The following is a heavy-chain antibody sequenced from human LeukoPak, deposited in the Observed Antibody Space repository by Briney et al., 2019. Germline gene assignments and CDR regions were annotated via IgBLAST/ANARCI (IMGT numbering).Heavy chain of an antibody. CDR2: IYSDGST. Sequence: PGGSLRLSCAASGFTVSNNYLTWVRQAPGKGLEWVSLIYSDGSTSYADSVKGRFTISRDNSKNTLYLQMNSLRVEDTAVYYCARDPPAVTTNTYGWGQGTLVTVSS. D-gene: IGHD1-1*01. CDR1: GFTVSNNY. J-gene: IGHJ4*02. V-gene: IGHV3-66*01. CDR3: ARDPPAVTTNTYG.